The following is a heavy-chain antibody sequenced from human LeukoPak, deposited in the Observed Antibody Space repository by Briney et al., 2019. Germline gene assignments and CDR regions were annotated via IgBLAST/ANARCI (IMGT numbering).Heavy chain of an antibody. CDR2: ISYDGSNT. CDR1: AFTFSSYC. V-gene: IGHV3-30-3*01. Sequence: GGSLRLSCTAWAFTFSSYCMHWVHQAPGKGLEWVAVISYDGSNTFYADSVKGRFTISRDNSKNTLYLQVNSLRAEDTALYYCARDLTQQLTHRAYHLHYWGQGTLVTVSS. CDR3: ARDLTQQLTHRAYHLHY. D-gene: IGHD6-13*01. J-gene: IGHJ4*02.